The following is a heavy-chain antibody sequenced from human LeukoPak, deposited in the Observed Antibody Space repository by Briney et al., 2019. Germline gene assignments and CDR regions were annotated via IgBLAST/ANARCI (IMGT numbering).Heavy chain of an antibody. CDR2: ISSTRGTI. CDR1: GFPFISYS. D-gene: IGHD3-10*01. Sequence: LSGGSLRLSCAASGFPFISYSMNWVRQAPGKGLEWISFISSTRGTISYADSVKGRFTISRDNAKSVLYLQMSSLRVEDTAVYYCARDLIWFEDPEYFDYWGQGTLVTVSS. J-gene: IGHJ4*02. V-gene: IGHV3-48*04. CDR3: ARDLIWFEDPEYFDY.